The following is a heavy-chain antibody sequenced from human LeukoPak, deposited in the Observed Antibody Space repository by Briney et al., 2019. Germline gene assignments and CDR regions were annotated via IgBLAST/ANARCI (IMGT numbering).Heavy chain of an antibody. CDR1: GFTFSDYG. Sequence: PGGSLRLSCAASGFTFSDYGMHWVRQAPGKGLVGVAVIGYDGSEKHYGDSVRGRFTISRDNTKNTVYLQMNSLRVEDTAVYYCASEQGITGWLTTDFWGQGALVTVSS. J-gene: IGHJ4*02. CDR2: IGYDGSEK. V-gene: IGHV3-30*03. CDR3: ASEQGITGWLTTDF. D-gene: IGHD1-20*01.